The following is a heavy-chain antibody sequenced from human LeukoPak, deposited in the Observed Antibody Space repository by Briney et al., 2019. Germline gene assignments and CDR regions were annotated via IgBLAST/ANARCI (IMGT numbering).Heavy chain of an antibody. J-gene: IGHJ3*02. D-gene: IGHD2-8*01. CDR3: AKVGVGDAFYI. CDR1: GFTFSTYG. V-gene: IGHV3-23*01. Sequence: GGSLRLSCAASGFTFSTYGMTWVRQPPGKGLEWVSGISGSGSGGSTYYADSVKGRFTISRDNSKNTLYLQMNSLRAEDTAIYYCAKVGVGDAFYIWGQGTMVTVSS. CDR2: ISGSGSGGST.